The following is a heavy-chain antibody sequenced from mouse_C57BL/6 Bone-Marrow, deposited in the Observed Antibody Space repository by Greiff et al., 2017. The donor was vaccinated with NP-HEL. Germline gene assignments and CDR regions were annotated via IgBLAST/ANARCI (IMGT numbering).Heavy chain of an antibody. Sequence: QVHVKQSGAELVRPGASVTLSCKASGYTFTDYEMHWVKQTPVHGLEWIGAIYPETGGTAYNQKFKGKAILTADTSSSTAYMELRSLTSEDSAVYYCTNMKYSDMDYWGQGTSGTVSS. CDR3: TNMKYSDMDY. CDR1: GYTFTDYE. V-gene: IGHV1-15*01. D-gene: IGHD2-3*01. J-gene: IGHJ4*01. CDR2: IYPETGGT.